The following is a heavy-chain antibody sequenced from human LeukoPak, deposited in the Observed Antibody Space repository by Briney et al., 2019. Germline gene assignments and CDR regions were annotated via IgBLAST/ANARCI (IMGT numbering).Heavy chain of an antibody. CDR3: ARARGDYGLDYHGMDV. V-gene: IGHV3-21*01. D-gene: IGHD4-17*01. CDR2: ISSSSSYI. Sequence: PGGSLRLSCAASGFTFSSYSMNWVCQAPGKGLEWVSSISSSSSYIYYADSVKGRFTISRDNAKNSLYLQMNSLRAEDTAVYYCARARGDYGLDYHGMDVWGQGTTVTVSS. CDR1: GFTFSSYS. J-gene: IGHJ6*02.